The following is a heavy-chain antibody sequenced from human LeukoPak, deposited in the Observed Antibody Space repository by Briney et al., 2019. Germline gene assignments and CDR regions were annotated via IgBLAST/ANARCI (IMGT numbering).Heavy chain of an antibody. CDR3: ARQADWKFDQ. D-gene: IGHD1-1*01. V-gene: IGHV3-53*01. Sequence: PGGSLRLSCAASGFTVSSNYMSWVRQAPGKGLEWVSVIYSGGSTYYADSVKGRFTISRDNSKNTLYLQMISLRAEDTAVYYCARQADWKFDQWGQGTLVTVSS. CDR2: IYSGGST. J-gene: IGHJ4*02. CDR1: GFTVSSNY.